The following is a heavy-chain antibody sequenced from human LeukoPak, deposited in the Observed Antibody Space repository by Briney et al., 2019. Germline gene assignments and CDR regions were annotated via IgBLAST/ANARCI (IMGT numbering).Heavy chain of an antibody. CDR3: ARGPFGDFWSGYYRY. CDR1: GYTFTSYD. J-gene: IGHJ4*02. V-gene: IGHV1-8*01. Sequence: GASVKVSCKASGYTFTSYDINWVLQATGQGLEWMGWMNPNSGNTGYAQKFQGRVTMTRNTSISTAYMELSSLRSEDTAVYYCARGPFGDFWSGYYRYWGQGTLVTVSS. D-gene: IGHD3-3*01. CDR2: MNPNSGNT.